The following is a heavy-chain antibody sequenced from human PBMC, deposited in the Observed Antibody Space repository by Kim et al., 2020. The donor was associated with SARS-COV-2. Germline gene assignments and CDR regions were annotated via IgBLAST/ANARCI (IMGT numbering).Heavy chain of an antibody. D-gene: IGHD2-2*01. Sequence: SRVTISVDTSKNQFSLKLSSVTAADTAVYYCARGRWDIVVVPAPPTQYDYWGQGTLVTVSS. J-gene: IGHJ4*02. CDR3: ARGRWDIVVVPAPPTQYDY. V-gene: IGHV4-34*01.